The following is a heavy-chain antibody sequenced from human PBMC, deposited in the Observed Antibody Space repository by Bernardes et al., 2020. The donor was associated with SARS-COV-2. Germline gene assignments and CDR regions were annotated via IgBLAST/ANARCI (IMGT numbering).Heavy chain of an antibody. D-gene: IGHD3-9*01. CDR3: ARGYYDILTGYSSIHFDY. CDR1: GGSIRSYY. J-gene: IGHJ4*02. Sequence: SETLSLTCTVSGGSIRSYYWSWIRQSPGKGLEWIGYIYYSGSTNYNPSLKSRVSISVDTSKNQFSLKLRSVTAADTAMYYCARGYYDILTGYSSIHFDYWGQGTLVTVS. V-gene: IGHV4-59*01. CDR2: IYYSGST.